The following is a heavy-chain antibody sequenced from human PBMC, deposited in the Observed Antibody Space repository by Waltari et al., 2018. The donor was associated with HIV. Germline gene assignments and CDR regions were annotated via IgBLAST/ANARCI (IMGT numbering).Heavy chain of an antibody. J-gene: IGHJ3*02. CDR2: INPNSGGT. CDR3: ASLMIVVAYAFDI. V-gene: IGHV1-2*06. D-gene: IGHD3-22*01. CDR1: VETFTGDD. Sequence: QLQLAQYGAGGKKPGASVKGARRDAVETFTGDDVHWARQAPGQGREWMGRINPNSGGTNYAQKFQGRVTMTRDTSISTAYMELSRLRSDDTAVYYCASLMIVVAYAFDIWGQGTMVTVSS.